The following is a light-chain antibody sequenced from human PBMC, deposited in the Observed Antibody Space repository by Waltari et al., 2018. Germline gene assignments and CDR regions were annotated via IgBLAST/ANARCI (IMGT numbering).Light chain of an antibody. V-gene: IGLV2-14*03. Sequence: QSALTQPASVSGSPGQSITISCTGTSSDVGGYNYVSWYQQHPGKAPKIMIYDVTNRPSGVSYRFSGSKSGNTASLTISGLQAEDEADYYCSSYSSSITPVFGGGTKLTVL. CDR3: SSYSSSITPV. CDR1: SSDVGGYNY. CDR2: DVT. J-gene: IGLJ2*01.